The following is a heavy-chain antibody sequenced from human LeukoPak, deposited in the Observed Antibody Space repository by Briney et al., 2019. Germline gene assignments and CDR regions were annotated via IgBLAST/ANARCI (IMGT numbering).Heavy chain of an antibody. CDR2: IYHSGST. Sequence: PSETLSLTCTVSGSSINSFYWNWFRQTPGKGLEWIGYIYHSGSTNYNPSLKSRLTISVDKSKNQFSLKLSSVTAADTAVYYCASRIAAGDFDYWGQGTLVTVSS. V-gene: IGHV4-59*12. D-gene: IGHD6-6*01. J-gene: IGHJ4*02. CDR1: GSSINSFY. CDR3: ASRIAAGDFDY.